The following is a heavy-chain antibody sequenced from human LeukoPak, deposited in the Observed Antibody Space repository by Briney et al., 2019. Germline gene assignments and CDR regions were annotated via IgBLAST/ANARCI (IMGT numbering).Heavy chain of an antibody. D-gene: IGHD6-19*01. Sequence: GGSESLPCAASGFTFSNYWMHWARQAPGKGLVWVSRINSDGSDSNYADSVKGRITISRDNAKNTLYLQMNSLRAGDSALYYCARDFPVAGTYYFDYWGHGTLVTVSS. J-gene: IGHJ4*01. CDR1: GFTFSNYW. CDR3: ARDFPVAGTYYFDY. V-gene: IGHV3-74*01. CDR2: INSDGSDS.